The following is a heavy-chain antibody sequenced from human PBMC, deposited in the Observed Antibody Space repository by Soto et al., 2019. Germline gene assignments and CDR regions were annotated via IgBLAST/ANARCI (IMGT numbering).Heavy chain of an antibody. J-gene: IGHJ4*02. CDR3: ARRWGYTFDY. D-gene: IGHD5-12*01. Sequence: SETLSLTCSVSGDSVSSGAYYWSWIRQPPGKGLEWIGYVYYSGSTNYNPSLKSRVTISVDTSKNQFSLKLSSVTAADTAVYYCARRWGYTFDYWGQGTLVTVSS. V-gene: IGHV4-61*08. CDR1: GDSVSSGAYY. CDR2: VYYSGST.